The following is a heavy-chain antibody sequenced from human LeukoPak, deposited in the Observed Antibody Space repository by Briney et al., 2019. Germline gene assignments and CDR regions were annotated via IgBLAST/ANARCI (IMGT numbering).Heavy chain of an antibody. CDR3: ARENSGSYREFDY. J-gene: IGHJ4*02. D-gene: IGHD1-26*01. Sequence: SETLSLTCTVSGGSISSYYGSWIRQSAGKGLEWIGRIYTSGSTNYNASLKSRVSMSVDTSKNQFSLKLSSVTAADTAVFYCARENSGSYREFDYWGQGTLVTVSS. CDR2: IYTSGST. V-gene: IGHV4-4*07. CDR1: GGSISSYY.